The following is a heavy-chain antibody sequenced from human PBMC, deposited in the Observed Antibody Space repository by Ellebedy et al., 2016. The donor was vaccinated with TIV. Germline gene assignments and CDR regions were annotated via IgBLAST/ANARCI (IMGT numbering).Heavy chain of an antibody. J-gene: IGHJ4*02. Sequence: GESLKISCAASGFTFSSYGMHWVRQAPGKGLEWVALITGGGRGTNYAESVKGRFTISRDNRKNSLYLQMNSLRTEDTALYYCAKDKGNYRGFDYWGQGTLVTVSS. D-gene: IGHD3-22*01. CDR2: ITGGGRGT. CDR3: AKDKGNYRGFDY. V-gene: IGHV3-43*02. CDR1: GFTFSSYG.